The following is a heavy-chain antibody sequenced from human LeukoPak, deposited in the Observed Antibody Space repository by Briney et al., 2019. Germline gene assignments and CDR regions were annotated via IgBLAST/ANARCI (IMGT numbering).Heavy chain of an antibody. Sequence: PSETLSLTCTVSGGSISSSSYYWGWIRQPPGKGLEWLGSIYYSGGTYYNPSLKSRVTISVDTSKNQFPLKLSSVTAADTAVFYCARQRYSGSYYGVQWDAFDIWGQGTMVTVSS. D-gene: IGHD1-26*01. CDR3: ARQRYSGSYYGVQWDAFDI. CDR1: GGSISSSSYY. CDR2: IYYSGGT. J-gene: IGHJ3*02. V-gene: IGHV4-39*01.